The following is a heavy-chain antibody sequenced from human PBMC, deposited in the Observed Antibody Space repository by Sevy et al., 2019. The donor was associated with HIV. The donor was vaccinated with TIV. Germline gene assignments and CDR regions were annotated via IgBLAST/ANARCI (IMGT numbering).Heavy chain of an antibody. V-gene: IGHV3-48*02. D-gene: IGHD1-7*01. CDR2: LSSSTSTI. CDR3: ARDSSWNYDSYFYGMDV. Sequence: GGSLRLSCAVSGFSFSGYNMNWVRQAPGKGLEWVSYLSSSTSTIHYADSVKGRFTISRDNAKNSLFLQMNSLRDEDTAVYYCARDSSWNYDSYFYGMDVWGQGTTVTVSS. CDR1: GFSFSGYN. J-gene: IGHJ6*02.